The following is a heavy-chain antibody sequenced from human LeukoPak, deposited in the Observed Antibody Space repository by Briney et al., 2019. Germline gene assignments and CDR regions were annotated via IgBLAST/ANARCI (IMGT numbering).Heavy chain of an antibody. Sequence: GGSLRLSCAASGFTFSNAWMSWVRQAPGKGLEWVGRIKSKTDGGTTDYAAPVKGRFTISRDDSKNTLYLQTNSLKTEDTAVYYCTTAKRKFCSGGSCPARRENYYYYGMDVWGQGTTVTVSS. CDR1: GFTFSNAW. D-gene: IGHD2-15*01. CDR3: TTAKRKFCSGGSCPARRENYYYYGMDV. J-gene: IGHJ6*02. V-gene: IGHV3-15*01. CDR2: IKSKTDGGTT.